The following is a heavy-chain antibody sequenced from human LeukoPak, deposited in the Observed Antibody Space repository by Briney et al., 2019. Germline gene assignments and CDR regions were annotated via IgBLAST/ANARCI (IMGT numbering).Heavy chain of an antibody. CDR1: GFTFSSYA. Sequence: GGSLRPSCAAPGFTFSSYAMHWVRQAPGKGLEWAAVISYEGSNKYYADSVKGRFTISRDNSKNTLYLQMNSLGAEDTAVYYCARGPPRGIAAAGHGYYYYYGMDVWGQGTTVTVSS. CDR3: ARGPPRGIAAAGHGYYYYYGMDV. D-gene: IGHD6-13*01. J-gene: IGHJ6*02. CDR2: ISYEGSNK. V-gene: IGHV3-30-3*01.